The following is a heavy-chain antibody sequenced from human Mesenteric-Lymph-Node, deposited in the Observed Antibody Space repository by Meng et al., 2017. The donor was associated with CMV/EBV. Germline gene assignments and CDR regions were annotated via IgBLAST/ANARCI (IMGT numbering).Heavy chain of an antibody. CDR2: ISSSSSYI. V-gene: IGHV3-21*01. J-gene: IGHJ3*02. Sequence: GGSLRLSCVASGFTITTQWMNWVRQAPGKGLEWVSSISSSSSYIYYADSVKGRFTISRDNAKNSLYLQMNSLRAEDTAVYYCARVKSRETSKSPPGAFDIWGQGTMVTVSS. D-gene: IGHD5-24*01. CDR3: ARVKSRETSKSPPGAFDI. CDR1: GFTITTQW.